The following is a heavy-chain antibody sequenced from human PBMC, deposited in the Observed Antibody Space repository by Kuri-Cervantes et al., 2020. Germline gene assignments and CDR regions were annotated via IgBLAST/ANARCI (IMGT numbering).Heavy chain of an antibody. V-gene: IGHV3-21*04. CDR1: GFTFSSYS. Sequence: GGSLRLSCAASGFTFSSYSMNWVRQAPGKGLEWVSSISSSSSYIYYADSVKGRFTISRDNAKNSLYLQMNSLRVEDTALYYCAKSGRVVLELDYWGQGILVTVSS. CDR2: ISSSSSYI. D-gene: IGHD1-1*01. J-gene: IGHJ4*02. CDR3: AKSGRVVLELDY.